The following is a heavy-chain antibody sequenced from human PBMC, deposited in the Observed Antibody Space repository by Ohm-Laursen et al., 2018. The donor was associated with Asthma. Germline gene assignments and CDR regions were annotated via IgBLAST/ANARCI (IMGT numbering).Heavy chain of an antibody. CDR3: AGQNYGDYVHCGMDV. J-gene: IGHJ6*02. CDR1: GGSISNGSYY. V-gene: IGHV4-30-4*02. Sequence: PSDTLSLTCTVSGGSISNGSYYWSWIRQPPGKGLEWIGYIYYSGSTYYNPSLKSRVTISVDTSKNQFSLKLSSVTAADTAVYYCAGQNYGDYVHCGMDVWGQGTTVTVSS. CDR2: IYYSGST. D-gene: IGHD4-17*01.